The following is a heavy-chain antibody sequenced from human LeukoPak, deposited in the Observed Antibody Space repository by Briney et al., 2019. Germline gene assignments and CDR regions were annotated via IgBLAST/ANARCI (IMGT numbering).Heavy chain of an antibody. CDR1: GGTFNSYA. Sequence: ASVKVSCKASGGTFNSYAITWVRQAPGQGLEWMGGIIPIFGTANYAQKFQGRVTITADGSTSTAYMELSSLRSEDTAVYYCAKDGWRFLGFDPWGQGTQVTVSS. D-gene: IGHD3-3*01. V-gene: IGHV1-69*13. CDR3: AKDGWRFLGFDP. CDR2: IIPIFGTA. J-gene: IGHJ5*02.